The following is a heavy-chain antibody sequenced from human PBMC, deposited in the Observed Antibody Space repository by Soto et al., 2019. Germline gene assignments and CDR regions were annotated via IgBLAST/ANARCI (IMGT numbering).Heavy chain of an antibody. CDR1: GYTFTGYY. CDR3: ARDRGIAAAGTLHDAFDI. Sequence: ASVKVSCKASGYTFTGYYMHWVRQAPGQGLEWMGWINPNSGGTNYAQKFQGWVTMTRDTSISTAYMELSRLRSDDTAVYYCARDRGIAAAGTLHDAFDIWGQGAMVTVSS. V-gene: IGHV1-2*04. CDR2: INPNSGGT. J-gene: IGHJ3*02. D-gene: IGHD6-13*01.